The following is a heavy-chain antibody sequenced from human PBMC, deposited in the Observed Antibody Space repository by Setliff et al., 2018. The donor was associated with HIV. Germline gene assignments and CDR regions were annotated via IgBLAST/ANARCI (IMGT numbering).Heavy chain of an antibody. Sequence: ASVKVSCKASGFTFTEYYIHWVRQAPGQGLEWMGWVSPHGGYTSYAKKFQGRITMTTDTSIATAYMELRGLTSDDTAVYYCARGDIQFHWFDPWGQGTLVTVSS. D-gene: IGHD5-12*01. V-gene: IGHV1-2*02. CDR3: ARGDIQFHWFDP. J-gene: IGHJ5*02. CDR1: GFTFTEYY. CDR2: VSPHGGYT.